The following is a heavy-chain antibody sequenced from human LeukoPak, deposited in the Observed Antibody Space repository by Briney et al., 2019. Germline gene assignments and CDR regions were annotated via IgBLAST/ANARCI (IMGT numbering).Heavy chain of an antibody. CDR2: IYYSGSS. CDR3: ARESNYHGSGTGWFDP. Sequence: SETLSLTCTVSGGSIISSSYYWGWIRQPPGKGLEWIGSIYYSGSSYYNPSLKSRVTISVDTSKNQFSLKLSSVTAADTAVYYCARESNYHGSGTGWFDPWGQGTQVTVSS. J-gene: IGHJ5*02. CDR1: GGSIISSSYY. D-gene: IGHD3-10*01. V-gene: IGHV4-39*07.